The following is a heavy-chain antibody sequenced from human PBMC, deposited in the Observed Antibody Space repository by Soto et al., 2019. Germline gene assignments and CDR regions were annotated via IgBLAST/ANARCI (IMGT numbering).Heavy chain of an antibody. CDR3: ARVSSTSFYYYYYYGMDV. CDR1: GFTFSSYW. D-gene: IGHD2-2*01. CDR2: IKQDGSEK. Sequence: PGGSLRLSCAASGFTFSSYWMSWVRQAPGKGLEWVANIKQDGSEKYYVDSVKGRFTISRDNAKNSLYLQMNSLRAEDTAVYYCARVSSTSFYYYYYYGMDVWGQGTTFPVSS. J-gene: IGHJ6*02. V-gene: IGHV3-7*01.